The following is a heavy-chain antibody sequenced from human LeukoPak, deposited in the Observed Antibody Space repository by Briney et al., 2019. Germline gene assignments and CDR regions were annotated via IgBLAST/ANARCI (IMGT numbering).Heavy chain of an antibody. D-gene: IGHD6-13*01. Sequence: SQSLSLTCAISGDSVSSNSAAWNWIRQSPSRGLEWLGRTYYRSKWYNDYAVSVKSRITINPDTSKNQFSLQLNSVTPEDTAVYYCARGASSSWYSDYYYYMDVWGKGTTVTISS. CDR2: TYYRSKWYN. CDR1: GDSVSSNSAA. V-gene: IGHV6-1*01. J-gene: IGHJ6*03. CDR3: ARGASSSWYSDYYYYMDV.